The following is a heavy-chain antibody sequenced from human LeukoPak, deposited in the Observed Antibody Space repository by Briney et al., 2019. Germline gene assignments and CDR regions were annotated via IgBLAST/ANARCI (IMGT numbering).Heavy chain of an antibody. CDR1: GGSISSYY. CDR3: ARRPSGSGGSYFDY. V-gene: IGHV4-59*08. Sequence: ASETLSLTGTGSGGSISSYYWSWIRQPPGKGLEWIGYIYYSGSTNYNPSLKSRVTISVDTSKNQFSLKLSSVTAADTAVYYCARRPSGSGGSYFDYWGQGTLVTVSS. D-gene: IGHD2-15*01. CDR2: IYYSGST. J-gene: IGHJ4*02.